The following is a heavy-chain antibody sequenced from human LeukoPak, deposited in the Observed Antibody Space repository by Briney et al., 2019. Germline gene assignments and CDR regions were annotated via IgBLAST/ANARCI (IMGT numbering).Heavy chain of an antibody. J-gene: IGHJ4*02. D-gene: IGHD5-24*01. CDR1: GFTFSSYA. V-gene: IGHV3-23*01. CDR2: ISGSGGST. Sequence: PGGSLRLSCAASGFTFSSYAMSWVRQAPGKGLEWVSAISGSGGSTYYADSVKGRFTISRDNSKNTLYLQMNSLRAEDTAVYYCAGVELEMATIYYFDYWGQGTLVTVSS. CDR3: AGVELEMATIYYFDY.